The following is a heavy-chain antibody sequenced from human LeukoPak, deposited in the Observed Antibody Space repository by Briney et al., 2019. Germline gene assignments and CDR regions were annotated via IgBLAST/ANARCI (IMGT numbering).Heavy chain of an antibody. CDR3: ARADGYCSSTSCYYYFDY. D-gene: IGHD2-2*01. CDR2: ISGSGGNT. Sequence: PGGSLRLSCAASGFTFSSYVMSWVRQAPGKGLEWVSKISGSGGNTYYADSVKGRFTISRDNAKNSLYLQMNSLRAEDTAVYYCARADGYCSSTSCYYYFDYWGQGTLVTVSS. CDR1: GFTFSSYV. J-gene: IGHJ4*02. V-gene: IGHV3-23*01.